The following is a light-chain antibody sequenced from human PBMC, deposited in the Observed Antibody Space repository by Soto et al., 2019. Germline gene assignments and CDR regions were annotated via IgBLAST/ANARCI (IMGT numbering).Light chain of an antibody. CDR1: QGISSY. CDR3: QQYYSYPV. CDR2: AAS. Sequence: IRMTQSPSSLSASTGDRVTITCRASQGISSYLAWYQQKPGKAPKLLIYAASTLQGGVPSRFSGSGSGTVFTHTLSCLQSEDFTTYCCQQYYSYPVFGQGTKLEI. J-gene: IGKJ2*01. V-gene: IGKV1-8*01.